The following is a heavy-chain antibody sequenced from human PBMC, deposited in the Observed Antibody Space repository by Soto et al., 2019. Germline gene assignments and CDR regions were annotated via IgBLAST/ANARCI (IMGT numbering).Heavy chain of an antibody. V-gene: IGHV1-69*01. D-gene: IGHD1-26*01. CDR2: IIPIFGTA. J-gene: IGHJ4*02. CDR1: GGTFSSYS. Sequence: QVQLVQSGAEGKKPGSSVKVSCKASGGTFSSYSINWVRQAPGQGLEWMGEIIPIFGTANYAQKFQGRFTITADESTSTAYMELSSLRSEDTAVYYCARDGGRHSGGIDYWGQGTMVTVSS. CDR3: ARDGGRHSGGIDY.